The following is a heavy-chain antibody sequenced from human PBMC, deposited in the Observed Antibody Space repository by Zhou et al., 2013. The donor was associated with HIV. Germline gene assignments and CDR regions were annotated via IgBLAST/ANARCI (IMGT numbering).Heavy chain of an antibody. J-gene: IGHJ6*03. CDR3: ARSYYYDSSGPMGYYYYMDV. V-gene: IGHV4-59*11. CDR1: GGSISSHY. Sequence: VQLQESGPGLVKPSETLSLTCTVSGGSISSHYWSWIRQPPGKGLEWMGYIDYSGSTNYNPSLKSRVTISVDTSKNQFSLKLSSVTAADTAVYYCARSYYYDSSGPMGYYYYMDVWGKGTNGHRLL. D-gene: IGHD3-22*01. CDR2: IDYSGST.